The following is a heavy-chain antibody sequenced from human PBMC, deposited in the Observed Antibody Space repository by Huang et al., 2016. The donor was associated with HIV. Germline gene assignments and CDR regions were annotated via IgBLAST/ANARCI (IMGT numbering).Heavy chain of an antibody. CDR1: GFIFSNYG. CDR3: ALKGDSSGWEYFRH. V-gene: IGHV3-30*03. CDR2: ISYDGSNK. J-gene: IGHJ1*01. Sequence: QVQLVESGGGVVQPGRSLRLSCAASGFIFSNYGMHWGRQATGKGLEWVALISYDGSNKYYTDSVKGRFSISRDNSKNTLYLQMNSLRAEDTAVYYCALKGDSSGWEYFRHWGQGTLVTVSS. D-gene: IGHD6-19*01.